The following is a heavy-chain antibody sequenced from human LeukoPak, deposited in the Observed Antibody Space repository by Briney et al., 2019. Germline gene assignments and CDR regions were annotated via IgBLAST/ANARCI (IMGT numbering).Heavy chain of an antibody. CDR2: ISGSGGST. D-gene: IGHD4-17*01. CDR3: AKDRARATVTTFDY. CDR1: GFTFSSYA. V-gene: IGHV3-23*01. Sequence: GGPLRLSCAASGFTFSSYAMSWVRQAPGKGLEWVSAISGSGGSTYYADSVKGRFTISRDNSKNTLYLQMNSLRAEDTAVYYCAKDRARATVTTFDYWGQGTLVTVSS. J-gene: IGHJ4*02.